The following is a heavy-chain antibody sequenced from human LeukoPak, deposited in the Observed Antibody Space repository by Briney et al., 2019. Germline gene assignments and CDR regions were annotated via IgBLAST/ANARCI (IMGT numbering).Heavy chain of an antibody. CDR1: GDSFSSYH. J-gene: IGHJ4*02. D-gene: IGHD3-16*01. CDR3: ARVGRGDHTWGSYYCDH. V-gene: IGHV4-59*01. Sequence: PSETLSLTCTVSVSGDSFSSYHWSWLRQPPGKGLEWIGYISSSGRTSYNPSLKSRVTISVDTSKNQFSLKLSSVTAADTAVYYCARVGRGDHTWGSYYCDHWGKGTLVSVSS. CDR2: ISSSGRT.